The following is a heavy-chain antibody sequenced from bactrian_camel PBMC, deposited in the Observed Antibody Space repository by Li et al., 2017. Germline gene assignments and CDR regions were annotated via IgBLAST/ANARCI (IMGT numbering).Heavy chain of an antibody. CDR3: AANRLGSSWCLARRPNDNI. D-gene: IGHD6*01. Sequence: HVQLVESGGGSVQAGGSLTLSCTASEDVNRYAGRCMAWFRQSPGKEREGVAAMYIGGRRSTYYADSVKGRFTISRDNGDYTVALQMNSLQPEDTAMYYCAANRLGSSWCLARRPNDNIWGQGTQVTVS. J-gene: IGHJ4*01. V-gene: IGHV3-3*01. CDR2: MYIGGRRST. CDR1: EDVNRYA.